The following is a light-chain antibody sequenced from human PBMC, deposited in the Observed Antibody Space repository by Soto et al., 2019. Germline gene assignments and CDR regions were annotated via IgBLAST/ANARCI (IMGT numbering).Light chain of an antibody. CDR1: QSVGSS. J-gene: IGKJ1*01. V-gene: IGKV3-15*01. Sequence: EIVLTQSPDTLSLSPGERATLSCRASQSVGSSLAWYQQKPGQAPRLLIYGASTRATGIPARFSGSGSGTEFTLTISSLQSEDFAVYYCQHYNNWPRTFGQGTKVEIK. CDR3: QHYNNWPRT. CDR2: GAS.